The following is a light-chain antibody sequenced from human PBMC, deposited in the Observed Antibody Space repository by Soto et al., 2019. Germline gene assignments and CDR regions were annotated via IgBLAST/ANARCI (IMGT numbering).Light chain of an antibody. V-gene: IGKV3D-15*01. CDR2: DAS. CDR3: QHYNNWPPYS. Sequence: EIMLTQSPATLSVSPGESATLSCRASQSISSNLAWYQQKPGQSPRLLIYDASNRATGIPARFSGSGSGTHFTLTISSLQSEDFGVYYCQHYNNWPPYSFGQGTKV. J-gene: IGKJ2*03. CDR1: QSISSN.